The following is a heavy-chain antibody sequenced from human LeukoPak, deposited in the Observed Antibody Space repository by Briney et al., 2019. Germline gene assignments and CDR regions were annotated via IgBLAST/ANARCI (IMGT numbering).Heavy chain of an antibody. CDR1: GFTFSSYW. CDR2: VKQDGSEK. D-gene: IGHD4-17*01. CDR3: ARLPDDYGDYKYFQH. Sequence: GGSLRLSCAASGFTFSSYWMSWVRQAPGKGLEWVANVKQDGSEKYYVDSVKGRFTISRDNVKNSLYLQMNSLRAEDTAVYYCARLPDDYGDYKYFQHWGQGTLVTVSS. J-gene: IGHJ1*01. V-gene: IGHV3-7*01.